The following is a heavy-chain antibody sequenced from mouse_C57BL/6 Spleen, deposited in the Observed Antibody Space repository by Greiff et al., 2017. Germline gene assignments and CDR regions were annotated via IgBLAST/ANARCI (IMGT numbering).Heavy chain of an antibody. CDR1: GYTFTDYE. CDR3: TRGGSHRWDH. Sequence: QVHVKQSGAELVRPGASVTLSCKASGYTFTDYEMHWVKQTPVHGLEWIGAIDPETGGTAYNQKFKGKAILTADKSSSTAYMEIRSLTSEDSAVYYCTRGGSHRWDHWGQGTSVTVSS. V-gene: IGHV1-15*01. CDR2: IDPETGGT. J-gene: IGHJ4*01.